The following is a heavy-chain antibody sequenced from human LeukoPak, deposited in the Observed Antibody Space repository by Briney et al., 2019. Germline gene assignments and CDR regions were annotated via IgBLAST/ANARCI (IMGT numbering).Heavy chain of an antibody. CDR3: AKEDPWFGDAFDL. CDR1: GFTFNSYA. CDR2: ISGGGVGRT. D-gene: IGHD3-10*01. Sequence: GGSLRLSCEASGFTFNSYAMSWVRQAPGKGLDWVSVISGGGVGRTDYADSVRGRFTISRDDSKNTMYLGMNSLTVEDTAVYFCAKEDPWFGDAFDLWGQGTLVTVSS. J-gene: IGHJ3*01. V-gene: IGHV3-23*01.